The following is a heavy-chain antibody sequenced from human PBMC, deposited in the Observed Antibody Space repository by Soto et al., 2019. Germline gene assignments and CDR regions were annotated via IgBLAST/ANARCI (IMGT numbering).Heavy chain of an antibody. D-gene: IGHD6-19*01. J-gene: IGHJ4*02. CDR1: GGSISSGGYY. Sequence: SETLSLTCTVSGGSISSGGYYWSWIRQHPGKGLEWIGYIYYSGSTYYNPSLKSRVTISVDTSKNQFSLKLSSVTAADTAVYYCARVQWLVQMIDYWGQGTLVTVPQ. V-gene: IGHV4-31*03. CDR3: ARVQWLVQMIDY. CDR2: IYYSGST.